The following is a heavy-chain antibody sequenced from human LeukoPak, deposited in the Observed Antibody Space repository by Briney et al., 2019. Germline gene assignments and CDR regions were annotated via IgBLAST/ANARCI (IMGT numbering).Heavy chain of an antibody. CDR3: ARGIGDYYDSSGTPRRAFDP. V-gene: IGHV4-61*02. CDR2: IYTSGGT. J-gene: IGHJ5*02. CDR1: GGSISSGSYY. D-gene: IGHD3-22*01. Sequence: SQTLSLTCTVSGGSISSGSYYWSWIRQPAGKGLEWIGRIYTSGGTNYNPSLKSRVTISVDTSKNQFSLKLSSVTAADTAVYYCARGIGDYYDSSGTPRRAFDPWGQGTLVTVSS.